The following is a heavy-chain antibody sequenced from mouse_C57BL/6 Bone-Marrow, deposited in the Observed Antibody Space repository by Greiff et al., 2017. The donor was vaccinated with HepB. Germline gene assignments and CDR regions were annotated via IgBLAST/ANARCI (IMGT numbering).Heavy chain of an antibody. CDR3: ARGGIPLDY. CDR2: IDPSDSYT. Sequence: VQLQQPGAELVMPGASVKLSCKASGYTFTSYWMHWVKQRPGQGLEWIGEIDPSDSYTNYNQKFKGKSTLTVDKSSSTAYMQHSSLTSEDSAVYYCARGGIPLDYWGQGTTLTVSS. J-gene: IGHJ2*01. V-gene: IGHV1-69*01. CDR1: GYTFTSYW.